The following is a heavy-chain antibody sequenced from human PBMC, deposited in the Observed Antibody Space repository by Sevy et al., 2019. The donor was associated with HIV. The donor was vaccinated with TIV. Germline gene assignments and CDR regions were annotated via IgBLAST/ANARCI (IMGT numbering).Heavy chain of an antibody. Sequence: GGSLRLSCAASGFTFSSSGMHWVRQAPGKGLEWVTFIRYDGTTKYYADSVKGRFTISRDNSKSTLYLQMNSLRDEDTGVYFCAKLGSITLTTSDAFDIWGQGTLVTVSS. V-gene: IGHV3-30*02. J-gene: IGHJ3*02. CDR1: GFTFSSSG. CDR3: AKLGSITLTTSDAFDI. D-gene: IGHD4-17*01. CDR2: IRYDGTTK.